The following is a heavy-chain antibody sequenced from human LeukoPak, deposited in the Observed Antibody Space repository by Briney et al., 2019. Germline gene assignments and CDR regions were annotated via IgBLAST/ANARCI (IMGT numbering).Heavy chain of an antibody. D-gene: IGHD2-15*01. V-gene: IGHV4-34*01. CDR1: GGSFGGYY. CDR3: ASGLLLTDY. CDR2: INHSGST. Sequence: PSETLSLTCAVYGGSFGGYYWSWIRQPPGKGLEWIGEINHSGSTNYNPSLKSRVTISVDTSKNQFSLKLSSVTAADTAVYYCASGLLLTDYWGQGTLVTVSS. J-gene: IGHJ4*02.